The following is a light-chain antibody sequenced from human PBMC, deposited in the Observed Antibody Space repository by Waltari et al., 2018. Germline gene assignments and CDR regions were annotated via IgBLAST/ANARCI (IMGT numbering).Light chain of an antibody. CDR2: KTS. J-gene: IGKJ2*01. Sequence: EVVLTQSPGTLSLSPGERATLSCRASQSVDSTYLAWYQQKPGQAPTLLIYKTSTRATGIPDRFSGSGSGTDFSLNINILEAGDSAVYFCQQFGGSPMYTFGLGTKLEIK. V-gene: IGKV3-20*01. CDR1: QSVDSTY. CDR3: QQFGGSPMYT.